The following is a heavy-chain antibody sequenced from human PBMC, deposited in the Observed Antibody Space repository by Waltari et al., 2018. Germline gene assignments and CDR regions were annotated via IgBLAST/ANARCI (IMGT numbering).Heavy chain of an antibody. CDR3: AITRALYGMDV. CDR1: GDSINSGYY. CDR2: IYTSGST. Sequence: QVQLQESGPGLVKPSETLSLTCAVSGDSINSGYYWGWIRQPPGKGLEWIGRIYTSGSTNYNPSLKSRVTMSVDTSKNQFSLKLSSVTAADTAVYYCAITRALYGMDVWGQGTTVTVSS. J-gene: IGHJ6*02. D-gene: IGHD2-2*01. V-gene: IGHV4-38-2*01.